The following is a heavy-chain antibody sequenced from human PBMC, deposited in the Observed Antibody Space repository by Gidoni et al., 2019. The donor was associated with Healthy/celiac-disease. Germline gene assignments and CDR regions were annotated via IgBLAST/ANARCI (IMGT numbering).Heavy chain of an antibody. CDR1: GFTFSRYS. J-gene: IGHJ4*02. CDR2: ISSSSSTI. Sequence: EVQLVESGGGLVQPGGSLRLSCAASGFTFSRYSMNWVRQAPGKGLEWVSYISSSSSTIYYADSVKGRFTISRDNAKNSLYLQMNSLRAEDTAVYYCARDIKEYYDFWSGYYKVWGQGTLVTVSS. V-gene: IGHV3-48*01. CDR3: ARDIKEYYDFWSGYYKV. D-gene: IGHD3-3*01.